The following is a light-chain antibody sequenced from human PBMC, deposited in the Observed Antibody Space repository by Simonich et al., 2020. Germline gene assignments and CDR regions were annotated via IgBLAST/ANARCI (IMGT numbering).Light chain of an antibody. Sequence: EIVMKQSPATLSVSPGERATLSCRASQSVSSNLAWYQQTPCQAPRLLIYGASTRATVIPARFSGSGSGTYFTLTISSLQSEDFAVYYCQQYNNWPYTFGQGTKLEIK. J-gene: IGKJ2*01. CDR3: QQYNNWPYT. V-gene: IGKV3-15*01. CDR2: GAS. CDR1: QSVSSN.